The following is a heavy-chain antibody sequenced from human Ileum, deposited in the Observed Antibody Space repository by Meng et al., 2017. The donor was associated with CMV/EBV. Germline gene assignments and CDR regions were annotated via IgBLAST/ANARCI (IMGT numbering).Heavy chain of an antibody. J-gene: IGHJ4*02. CDR2: ISGSGMTT. CDR3: GKDMGY. CDR1: GFTFSNCA. V-gene: IGHV3-23*01. D-gene: IGHD1-26*01. Sequence: SLRLSCAGSGFTFSNCAMSWVRRAPGKGLEWVSSISGSGMTTYYADSVKGRFTISRDNSKNTLYLQMNSLRPEDTALYYCGKDMGYWGQGTLVTVSS.